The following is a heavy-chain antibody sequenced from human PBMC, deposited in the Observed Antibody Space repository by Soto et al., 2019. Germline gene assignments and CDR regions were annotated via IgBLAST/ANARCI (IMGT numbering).Heavy chain of an antibody. J-gene: IGHJ6*02. CDR2: IKQDGSEK. CDR1: GFTFSSYW. V-gene: IGHV3-7*05. CDR3: ARKGAAAGYYYYYYGMDV. D-gene: IGHD6-13*01. Sequence: EVQLVESGGGLVQPGGSLRLSCAASGFTFSSYWMSWVRQAPGKGLEWVANIKQDGSEKYYVDSVKGRFTISRDNAKNSLYLQMNSLRAEDTAVYYCARKGAAAGYYYYYYGMDVWGQGTTVTVSS.